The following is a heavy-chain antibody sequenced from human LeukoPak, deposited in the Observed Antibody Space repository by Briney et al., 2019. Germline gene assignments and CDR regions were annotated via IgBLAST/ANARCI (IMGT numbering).Heavy chain of an antibody. D-gene: IGHD6-13*01. CDR3: ARDGQLTRNWFDP. Sequence: PSETLSLTCTVSGGSISSSSHYWGWIRQPPGKGLEWIGTIYYSGTTYYNPSLKSRVTISVDTSKNQFSLKLSSVTAADTAVYYCARDGQLTRNWFDPWGQGTLVTVSS. CDR2: IYYSGTT. CDR1: GGSISSSSHY. V-gene: IGHV4-39*07. J-gene: IGHJ5*02.